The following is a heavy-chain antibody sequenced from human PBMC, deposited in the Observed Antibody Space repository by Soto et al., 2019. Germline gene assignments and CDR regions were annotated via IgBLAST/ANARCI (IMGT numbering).Heavy chain of an antibody. CDR2: ISGSDGST. J-gene: IGHJ4*02. Sequence: EVQLLESGGGLVQPGGSLRLSCVASGFSFSSYAMSWVRQAPGKGLEWVSVISGSDGSTYYADSVKGRFTISRDNSKNTLYLQMNSLRAEDTAVYYCAIDRERDAWYEDYWGQGTLVTVSS. D-gene: IGHD6-13*01. V-gene: IGHV3-23*01. CDR3: AIDRERDAWYEDY. CDR1: GFSFSSYA.